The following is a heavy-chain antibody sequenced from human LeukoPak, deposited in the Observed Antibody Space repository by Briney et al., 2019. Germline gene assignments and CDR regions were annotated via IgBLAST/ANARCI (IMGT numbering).Heavy chain of an antibody. CDR2: INPNSGGT. CDR3: ARVVRYYDSSGYQYYFDY. V-gene: IGHV1-2*02. J-gene: IGHJ4*02. D-gene: IGHD3-22*01. Sequence: ASVKVSCKASGYTFTGYYMHWVRQAPGQGLEWMGWINPNSGGTNYAQKFQGRVTMTRDTSISTAYMELSRLRSDDTAVYYCARVVRYYDSSGYQYYFDYWGQGTLVTVSS. CDR1: GYTFTGYY.